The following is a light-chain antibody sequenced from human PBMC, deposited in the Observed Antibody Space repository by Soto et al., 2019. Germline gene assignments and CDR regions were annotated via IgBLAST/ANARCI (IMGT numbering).Light chain of an antibody. CDR1: SSNIGAGYD. V-gene: IGLV1-40*01. Sequence: QSVLTQPPSVSGAPGQRVTISCTGSSSNIGAGYDVHWYQQLPGTAPKLLIDGNSNRPSGVPDRFSGSKSCTSASLAITGLQAEDEADYYCQSYDSSRSGVVFGGGTKLTVL. J-gene: IGLJ2*01. CDR3: QSYDSSRSGVV. CDR2: GNS.